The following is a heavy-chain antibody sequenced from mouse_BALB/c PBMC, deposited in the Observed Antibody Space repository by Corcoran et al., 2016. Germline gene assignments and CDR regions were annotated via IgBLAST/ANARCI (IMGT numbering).Heavy chain of an antibody. J-gene: IGHJ2*01. V-gene: IGHV9-3-1*01. CDR2: INTYTGEP. CDR1: GYTFTNYG. Sequence: QIQLVQSGPELKKPGETVKISCKASGYTFTNYGMNWVKQAPGKGLKWMGWINTYTGEPTYADDFKGRFAFSLETSASTAYLQINNLKNEDTATYFCARWGGNYYFDYWGQRTTLTVSS. D-gene: IGHD2-1*01. CDR3: ARWGGNYYFDY.